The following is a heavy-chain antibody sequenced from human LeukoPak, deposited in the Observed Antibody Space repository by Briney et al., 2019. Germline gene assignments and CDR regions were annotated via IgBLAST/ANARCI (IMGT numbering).Heavy chain of an antibody. CDR1: GYTFTSYY. D-gene: IGHD2-2*01. J-gene: IGHJ4*02. CDR2: INPSGGIT. Sequence: ASVKVSCKGSGYTFTSYYMHWVRQAPGQGVEWMGIINPSGGITSYAQKFQGRLTMSRDTSISTAYMQLSRLRSDDTAVYSRARAHLVVPAAILGHYWGQGTLVTVSS. V-gene: IGHV1-46*01. CDR3: ARAHLVVPAAILGHY.